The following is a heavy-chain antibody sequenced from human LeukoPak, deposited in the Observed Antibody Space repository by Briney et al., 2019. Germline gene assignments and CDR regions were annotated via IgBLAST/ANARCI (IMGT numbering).Heavy chain of an antibody. V-gene: IGHV3-23*01. D-gene: IGHD2-2*01. CDR1: GFTFSSYA. CDR3: AKVGEYQLLLYAFDM. Sequence: PGGSLRLSCAASGFTFSSYAMSWVRQAPGKVLEWVSAISGSGSSTYYADSVKGRFTISRDNSKNTLYLQMNSLRAEDTAVYYCAKVGEYQLLLYAFDMWGQGTMVTVSS. CDR2: ISGSGSST. J-gene: IGHJ3*02.